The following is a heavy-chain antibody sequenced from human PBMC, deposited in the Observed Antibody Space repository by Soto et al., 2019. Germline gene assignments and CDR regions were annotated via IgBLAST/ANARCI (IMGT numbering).Heavy chain of an antibody. CDR1: GFSLSTSGVG. V-gene: IGHV2-5*02. Sequence: QITLKESGPPLVKPTQTLTLTCTFSGFSLSTSGVGVGWIRQPPGKALEWLALIYWDDDKRYSPSLKSRLTITKDTSKNQVVLTMTNMDPVDTATYYCAHRRGGYCSGGSCPPTYGMDVWGQGTTVTVSS. CDR3: AHRRGGYCSGGSCPPTYGMDV. CDR2: IYWDDDK. D-gene: IGHD2-15*01. J-gene: IGHJ6*02.